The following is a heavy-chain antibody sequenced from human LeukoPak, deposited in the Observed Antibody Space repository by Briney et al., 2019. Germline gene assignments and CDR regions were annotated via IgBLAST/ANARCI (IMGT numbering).Heavy chain of an antibody. J-gene: IGHJ4*02. V-gene: IGHV3-23*01. CDR2: VSGSGSST. CDR3: ARDRPNYYGSDGHYYRRDGDY. Sequence: GGSLRLSCAASGFTFSSYAMSWVRQAPGKGLEWVSAVSGSGSSTYYADSVKGRFTISRDNSKNTLYLQMNSLRAEDTAVYYCARDRPNYYGSDGHYYRRDGDYWGRGTLVSVSS. CDR1: GFTFSSYA. D-gene: IGHD3-22*01.